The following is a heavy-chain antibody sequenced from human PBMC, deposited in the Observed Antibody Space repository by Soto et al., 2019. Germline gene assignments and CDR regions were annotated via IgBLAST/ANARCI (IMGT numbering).Heavy chain of an antibody. Sequence: EVQLLESGGGLVQPGGSLRLSCATSGFTFSDHAMSWVRQAPGKGLEWGSAISGSGGSTYYADFVKGRFTISRDNSKNTLYLQMNSLRAEDTAVYYCATHRVATYHSNFDYWGQGTLVTVSS. V-gene: IGHV3-23*01. J-gene: IGHJ4*02. CDR3: ATHRVATYHSNFDY. CDR1: GFTFSDHA. D-gene: IGHD5-12*01. CDR2: ISGSGGST.